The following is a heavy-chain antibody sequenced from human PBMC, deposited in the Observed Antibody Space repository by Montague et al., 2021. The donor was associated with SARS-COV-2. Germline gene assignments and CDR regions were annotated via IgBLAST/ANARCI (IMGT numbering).Heavy chain of an antibody. V-gene: IGHV4-39*01. D-gene: IGHD3-10*01. Sequence: SETLSLTCTVSGGSISNIGYYWGWIRQPPGQGLEGIGSIFYSGNSYYNPSLKSRVSISVATSRSQFSLKLNSVTAADTAVYYCARQNRGLWFGEWLFDVWGQGVLVTVSS. CDR3: ARQNRGLWFGEWLFDV. J-gene: IGHJ4*02. CDR2: IFYSGNS. CDR1: GGSISNIGYY.